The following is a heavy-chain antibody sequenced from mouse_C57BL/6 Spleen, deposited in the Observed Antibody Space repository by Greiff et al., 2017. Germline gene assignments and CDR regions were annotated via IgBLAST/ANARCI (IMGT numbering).Heavy chain of an antibody. J-gene: IGHJ1*03. V-gene: IGHV2-2*01. CDR1: GFSLTSYG. CDR3: ARNASAYGSSYDWYFDV. Sequence: VQLVESGPGLVQPSQSLSITCTVSGFSLTSYGVHWVRQSPGKGLEWLGVIWSGGSTDYNAAFISSLSISKENSMSQVFFKMNSLQADDTAINYCARNASAYGSSYDWYFDVWGTGTTVTVSS. CDR2: IWSGGST. D-gene: IGHD1-1*01.